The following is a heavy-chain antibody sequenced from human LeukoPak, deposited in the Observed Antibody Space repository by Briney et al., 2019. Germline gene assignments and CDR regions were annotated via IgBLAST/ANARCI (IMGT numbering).Heavy chain of an antibody. J-gene: IGHJ5*02. CDR3: ARDYRGYYDSSGYYGVWFDP. V-gene: IGHV4-59*12. CDR2: IYYSGST. CDR1: GGSISSYY. D-gene: IGHD3-22*01. Sequence: SETLSLTCTVSGGSISSYYWSWVRQPPGKGLEWIGYIYYSGSTNYNPSLKSRVTMSVDTSKNQFSLKLSSVTAADTAVYYCARDYRGYYDSSGYYGVWFDPWGQGTLVTVSS.